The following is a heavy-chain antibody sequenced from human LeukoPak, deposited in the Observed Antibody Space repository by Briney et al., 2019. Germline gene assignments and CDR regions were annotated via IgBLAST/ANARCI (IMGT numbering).Heavy chain of an antibody. J-gene: IGHJ4*02. CDR3: AKDKGGDRPYYFDY. CDR1: GFTFSNYA. D-gene: IGHD4-17*01. CDR2: FSDSGGGT. V-gene: IGHV3-23*01. Sequence: GGSLRLSCAASGFTFSNYAMSWVRQAPGKGLEWVSAFSDSGGGTYYADSVKGRFTISRDNSKSTLYLQMNSLRAEDTAIYYCAKDKGGDRPYYFDYWGQGTLVTASS.